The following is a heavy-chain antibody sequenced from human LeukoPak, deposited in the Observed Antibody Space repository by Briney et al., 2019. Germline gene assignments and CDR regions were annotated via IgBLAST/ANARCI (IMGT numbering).Heavy chain of an antibody. CDR2: IYYTGNT. CDR3: ARDRLQLQS. J-gene: IGHJ5*02. V-gene: IGHV4-59*02. D-gene: IGHD1-1*01. CDR1: GGSVSNYY. Sequence: PSETLSLTCTVSGGSVSNYYWNWIRQPPGKGLEWIGYIYYTGNTNYNPSLKSRVTISVDTSKNQFSLKLSSVTAADTAVYYCARDRLQLQSWGQGTLVTVSS.